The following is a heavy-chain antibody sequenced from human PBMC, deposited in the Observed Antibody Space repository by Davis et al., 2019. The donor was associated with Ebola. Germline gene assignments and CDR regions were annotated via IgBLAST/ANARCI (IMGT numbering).Heavy chain of an antibody. CDR2: LDPSDSYS. J-gene: IGHJ4*02. Sequence: GESLKISCKGSGYSFTSYWINWVRQMPGKGLEWMGSLDPSDSYSSYSPSFQGHVTISADKSISTAYLQWSSLKASDTAMYYCARRGTMGAIRDDYWGQGTLVTVSS. CDR3: ARRGTMGAIRDDY. D-gene: IGHD1-26*01. V-gene: IGHV5-10-1*01. CDR1: GYSFTSYW.